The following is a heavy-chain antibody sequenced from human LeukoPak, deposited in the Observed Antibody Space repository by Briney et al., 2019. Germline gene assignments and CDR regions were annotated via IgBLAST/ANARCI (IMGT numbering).Heavy chain of an antibody. Sequence: GGSLRLSCAASGFTFSTNAMSWVRQAPGKGLEWLSDISGRTGSTYYSDSVKGRFTISRDNSKSTLYLQMDSLRAEDTAVYYCAKCGNSGCHLIDYWGQGTLVTVSS. CDR1: GFTFSTNA. J-gene: IGHJ4*02. CDR2: ISGRTGST. V-gene: IGHV3-23*01. CDR3: AKCGNSGCHLIDY. D-gene: IGHD5-12*01.